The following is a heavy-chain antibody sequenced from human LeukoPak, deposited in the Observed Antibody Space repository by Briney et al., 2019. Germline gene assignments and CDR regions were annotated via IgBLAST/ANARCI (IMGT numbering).Heavy chain of an antibody. D-gene: IGHD5-24*01. J-gene: IGHJ4*02. CDR3: ASVGWLQPKVYDY. V-gene: IGHV3-48*04. CDR2: ISSSSSTI. CDR1: GFTFSSYS. Sequence: GGSLRLSCAASGFTFSSYSMLWVRQAPGKGLEWVSYISSSSSTIYYADSVKGRFTISRDNAKNSLYLQMNSLRAEDTAVYYCASVGWLQPKVYDYWGQGTLVTVSS.